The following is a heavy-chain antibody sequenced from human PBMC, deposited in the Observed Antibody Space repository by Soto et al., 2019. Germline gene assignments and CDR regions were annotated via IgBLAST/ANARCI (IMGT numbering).Heavy chain of an antibody. CDR2: FYYTGST. V-gene: IGHV4-61*01. Sequence: QVQLQESGPGLVKPSETLSLTCTVSGGSVSSGNYYWSWIRQPPGKGLEWIGYFYYTGSTNYNPSIKSRVTISIDASKNQFSLRLSSVTAADTAVYYCARSMHYSDGSNYSPFDYWGQGTLVTVSS. CDR1: GGSVSSGNYY. D-gene: IGHD3-22*01. J-gene: IGHJ4*02. CDR3: ARSMHYSDGSNYSPFDY.